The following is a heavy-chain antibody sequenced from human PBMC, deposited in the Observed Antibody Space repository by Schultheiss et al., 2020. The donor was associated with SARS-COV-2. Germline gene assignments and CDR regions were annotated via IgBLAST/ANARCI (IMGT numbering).Heavy chain of an antibody. CDR2: TYYRSKWYN. Sequence: SETLSLTCAISGDNVSSNSSTWNWIRQSPSRGLEWLGRTYYRSKWYNDYAVSVKSRITINPDTSKNQFSLNLSSVTAADTAIYYCARDYSNYVRGWFDPWGQGTLVTVSS. CDR3: ARDYSNYVRGWFDP. CDR1: GDNVSSNSST. J-gene: IGHJ5*02. V-gene: IGHV6-1*01. D-gene: IGHD4-11*01.